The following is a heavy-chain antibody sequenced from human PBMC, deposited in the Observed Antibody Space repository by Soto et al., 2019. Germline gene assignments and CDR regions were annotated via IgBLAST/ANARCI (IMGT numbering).Heavy chain of an antibody. CDR3: ARADYDFWSGYYPVYYYYYMDV. Sequence: QVQLQESGPGLVKPSETLSLTCTVSGGSISSYYWSWIRQPPGKGLEWIGYIYYSGSTNYNPSLKSRVTISVDTSKNHFSLKLSSVTAADTAVYYCARADYDFWSGYYPVYYYYYMDVWGKGTTVTVSS. V-gene: IGHV4-59*01. J-gene: IGHJ6*03. D-gene: IGHD3-3*01. CDR1: GGSISSYY. CDR2: IYYSGST.